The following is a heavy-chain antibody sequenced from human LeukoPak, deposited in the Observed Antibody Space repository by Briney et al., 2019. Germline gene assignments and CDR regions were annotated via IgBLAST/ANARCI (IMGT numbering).Heavy chain of an antibody. V-gene: IGHV3-30-3*01. CDR1: GFTFSSYA. J-gene: IGHJ4*02. Sequence: GGSLRLSCAASGFTFSSYAMHWVRQAPGKGLEWVAVISYDGSNKYYADSVKGRFTISRDNSKNTLYLQMNSLRAEDTAVYYCARGGEGTYYFDYWGQGTLVTVSP. D-gene: IGHD1-1*01. CDR2: ISYDGSNK. CDR3: ARGGEGTYYFDY.